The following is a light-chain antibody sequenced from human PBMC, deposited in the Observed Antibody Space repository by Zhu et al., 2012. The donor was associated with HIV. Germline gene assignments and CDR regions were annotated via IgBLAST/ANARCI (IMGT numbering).Light chain of an antibody. CDR3: QQFGSSPYT. J-gene: IGKJ2*01. V-gene: IGKV3-20*01. CDR1: QSIFGTY. CDR2: SAS. Sequence: IVLTQSPGTVSLSPGERATLSCRTSQSIFGTYLAWYRQKPGQAPKLLMYSASSRATGIPDRFSGSGSGTDFTLTISRLKPEDVAVYYCQQFGSSPYTFGQGTKLEIK.